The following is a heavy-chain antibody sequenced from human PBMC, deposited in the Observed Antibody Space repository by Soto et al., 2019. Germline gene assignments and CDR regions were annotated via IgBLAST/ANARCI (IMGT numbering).Heavy chain of an antibody. D-gene: IGHD3-9*01. CDR2: ISWNSGSI. CDR1: GFTFDDYA. J-gene: IGHJ6*03. Sequence: PGGSLRLSCAASGFTFDDYAMHWVRQAPGKGLEWVSGISWNSGSIGYADSVKGRFTISRDNAKNSLYLQMNSLRAEDTALYYCAKDISGDRYFDWLLGSPLADYYYYYYMDVWGKGTTVTVSS. CDR3: AKDISGDRYFDWLLGSPLADYYYYYYMDV. V-gene: IGHV3-9*01.